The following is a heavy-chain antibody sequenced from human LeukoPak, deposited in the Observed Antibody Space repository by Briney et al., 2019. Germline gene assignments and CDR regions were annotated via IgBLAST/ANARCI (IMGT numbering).Heavy chain of an antibody. CDR1: GFTFSSYE. CDR2: ISSSGSTI. Sequence: GGSLRLSCAVSGFTFSSYEMNWVRQAPGKGLEWVSYISSSGSTIYYADSVKGRFTISRDNARNSLYLQMNSLRAEDTAVYYCATFAGVVPGGLLLWGKGTTVIVSS. J-gene: IGHJ6*04. D-gene: IGHD2-2*01. V-gene: IGHV3-48*03. CDR3: ATFAGVVPGGLLL.